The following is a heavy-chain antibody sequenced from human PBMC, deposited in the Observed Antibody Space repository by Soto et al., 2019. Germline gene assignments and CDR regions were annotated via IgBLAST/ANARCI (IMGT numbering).Heavy chain of an antibody. CDR1: GGSISSGGSY. V-gene: IGHV4-31*03. CDR3: ARDRDSYGSHDY. D-gene: IGHD5-18*01. J-gene: IGHJ4*02. CDR2: IHYSGTP. Sequence: QVQLQESGPGLVKPSQTLSLTCTVSGGSISSGGSYWSWIRQHPGKGLEWIGYIHYSGTPYYNPSLKRRVTTSVDTSKKQFSLKLNSVTAADTAVYYCARDRDSYGSHDYGGKGTLVTSSS.